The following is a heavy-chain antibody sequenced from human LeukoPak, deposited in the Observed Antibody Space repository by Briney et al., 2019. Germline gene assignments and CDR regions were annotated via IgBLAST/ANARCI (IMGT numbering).Heavy chain of an antibody. V-gene: IGHV3-30-3*01. CDR2: ISYDGSNK. J-gene: IGHJ4*02. D-gene: IGHD3-9*01. CDR1: GFTFSSYA. CDR3: ARGGTYYDILTGYYADY. Sequence: GGSLRLSCAASGFTFSSYAMHWVRQAPGKGLEWVAVISYDGSNKYYADSVKGRFTISRDNSKNTLYLQMNSLRAEDTAVYYCARGGTYYDILTGYYADYWGQGTLVTVSS.